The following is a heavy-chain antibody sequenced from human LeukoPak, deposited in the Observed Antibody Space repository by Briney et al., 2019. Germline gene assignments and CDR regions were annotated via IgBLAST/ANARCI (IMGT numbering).Heavy chain of an antibody. CDR3: AKDPEGRHWLAFGY. J-gene: IGHJ4*02. V-gene: IGHV3-23*01. CDR1: GFTFSSSA. Sequence: RTGGSLRLSCAASGFTFSSSAMSWVRQTPGKGLEWVSSISGSGDYTYYADSVKGRFTISRDNSKNTLYLQMDSLRAEDTAVYYCAKDPEGRHWLAFGYWGQGSLVTVSS. D-gene: IGHD6-19*01. CDR2: ISGSGDYT.